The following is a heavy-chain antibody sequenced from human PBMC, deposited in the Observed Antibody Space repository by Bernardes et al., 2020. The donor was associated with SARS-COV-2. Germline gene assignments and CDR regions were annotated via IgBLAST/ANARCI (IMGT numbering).Heavy chain of an antibody. D-gene: IGHD1-26*01. CDR1: GGSISSYY. J-gene: IGHJ5*02. CDR3: ARQGGVTVGDNWFDP. Sequence: SETLSLTCTVSGGSISSYYWSWIRQPPGKGLAWIGYIYYSGSTNYNPSLKSRVTISVDTSKNQFSLKLSSVTAADTAVYYCARQGGVTVGDNWFDPWGQGTLVTGSS. CDR2: IYYSGST. V-gene: IGHV4-59*08.